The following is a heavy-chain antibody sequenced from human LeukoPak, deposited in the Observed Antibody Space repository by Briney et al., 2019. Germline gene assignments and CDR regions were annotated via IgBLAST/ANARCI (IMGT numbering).Heavy chain of an antibody. Sequence: SQTLSLSCAISGDSVSSSSVAWNWIRLSPSRGLEWLGRKSYRYKWYYEYAVSVKSRINISPDTSKTQFSLQLTSVTPEDTAVYYCSLARSEYHYGMDVWGQGTTVTVSS. CDR2: KSYRYKWYY. V-gene: IGHV6-1*01. CDR3: SLARSEYHYGMDV. CDR1: GDSVSSSSVA. J-gene: IGHJ6*02.